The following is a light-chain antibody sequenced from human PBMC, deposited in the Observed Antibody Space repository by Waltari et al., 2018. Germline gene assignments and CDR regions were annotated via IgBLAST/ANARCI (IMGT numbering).Light chain of an antibody. CDR2: SAS. CDR3: QQYFRFPLT. V-gene: IGKV1-5*03. J-gene: IGKJ4*01. CDR1: QSISDF. Sequence: DIQMTQSPSTLSASVGDRVTIACRASQSISDFLAWFQKKPGEAPKVLNKSASNLESGVPSRFSVSGSGTDFTLTISRLQPDDFGTYYCQQYFRFPLTFGGGTKVEI.